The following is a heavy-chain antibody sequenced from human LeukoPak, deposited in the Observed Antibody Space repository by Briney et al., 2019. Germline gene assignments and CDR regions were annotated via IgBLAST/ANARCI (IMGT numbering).Heavy chain of an antibody. CDR1: GFTFSSYS. CDR3: ARSFPAAGTFGDY. Sequence: GGSLRLSCAASGFTFSSYSMNWVRQAPGKGLEWVSYISSSSSTIYYADSVKGRFTISRDNAKNSLYLQMNSLRAEDTAVYYCARSFPAAGTFGDYWGQGTLVTVSS. D-gene: IGHD6-13*01. J-gene: IGHJ4*02. CDR2: ISSSSSTI. V-gene: IGHV3-48*01.